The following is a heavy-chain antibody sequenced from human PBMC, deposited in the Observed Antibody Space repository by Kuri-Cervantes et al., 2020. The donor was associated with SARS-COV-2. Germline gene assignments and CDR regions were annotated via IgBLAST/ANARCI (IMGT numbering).Heavy chain of an antibody. J-gene: IGHJ6*03. CDR2: ISSSSTI. CDR3: AREGLGSTYYMDV. V-gene: IGHV3-48*01. Sequence: GESLKISCAASGFTFSSYSMNWVRQAPGKGLEWVSYISSSSTIYYAGSVKGRFTISRDNAKNSLYLQMNSLRAEDTAVYYCAREGLGSTYYMDVWGKGTTVTVSS. CDR1: GFTFSSYS. D-gene: IGHD2-2*01.